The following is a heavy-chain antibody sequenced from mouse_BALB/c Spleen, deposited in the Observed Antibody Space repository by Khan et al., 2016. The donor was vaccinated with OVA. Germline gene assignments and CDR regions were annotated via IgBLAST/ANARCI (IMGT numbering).Heavy chain of an antibody. Sequence: QVQLKESGAELVRPGSSVKISCKASGYAFSSYWMNWVKQRPGQGLEWIGQIYPGDGETIYNGKFKGKVTLTADKSSSTAYMQLSSLTSEDSAVYFCARSGYDYFAYWGQGTLVTVSA. CDR2: IYPGDGET. CDR1: GYAFSSYW. CDR3: ARSGYDYFAY. D-gene: IGHD2-14*01. J-gene: IGHJ3*01. V-gene: IGHV1-80*01.